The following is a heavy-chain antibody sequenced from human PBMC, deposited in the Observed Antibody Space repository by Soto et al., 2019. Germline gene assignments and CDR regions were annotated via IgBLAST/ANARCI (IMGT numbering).Heavy chain of an antibody. CDR3: AREGSPWPPTYYFDY. Sequence: GGSLRVSWAASGCTFSSYGVHWVRQAPGKGLEWVAVIWYDGSNKYYADSVKGRFTISRDNSKNTLYLQMNSLRAEDTAVYYCAREGSPWPPTYYFDYWGQGTLVTVSS. V-gene: IGHV3-33*01. CDR1: GCTFSSYG. CDR2: IWYDGSNK. J-gene: IGHJ4*02. D-gene: IGHD3-10*01.